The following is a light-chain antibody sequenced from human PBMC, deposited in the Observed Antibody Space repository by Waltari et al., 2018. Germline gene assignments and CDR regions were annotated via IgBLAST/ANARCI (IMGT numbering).Light chain of an antibody. J-gene: IGLJ2*01. V-gene: IGLV2-23*02. CDR3: CSYLERTV. Sequence: QSALTQPASVSGSPGTSINISCAGTSSDVGGYGLVSWYQHHPDKAPKLLIYAVTKRPSGVSNRFSGSNSGNTASLTISGLQAEDEATYYCCSYLERTVFGGGTKLTVL. CDR1: SSDVGGYGL. CDR2: AVT.